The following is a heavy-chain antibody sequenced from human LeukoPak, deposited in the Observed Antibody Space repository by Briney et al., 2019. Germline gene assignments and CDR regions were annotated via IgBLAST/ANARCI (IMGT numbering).Heavy chain of an antibody. CDR1: GGSISSGGYY. Sequence: SQTLSLTCTVSGGSISSGGYYWSWIRQHPGKGLEWIGYIYYSGSTYYYPSLKSRVTISVDTSKNQFSLKLSSVTAADTAVYYCARVRCGGDCSDNWFDPWGQGTLVTVSS. CDR3: ARVRCGGDCSDNWFDP. CDR2: IYYSGST. V-gene: IGHV4-31*03. J-gene: IGHJ5*02. D-gene: IGHD2-21*02.